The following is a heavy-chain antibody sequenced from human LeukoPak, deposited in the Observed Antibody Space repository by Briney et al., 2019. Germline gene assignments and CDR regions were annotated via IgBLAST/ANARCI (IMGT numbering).Heavy chain of an antibody. CDR3: AKSRARREESSGSIDC. V-gene: IGHV3-23*01. J-gene: IGHJ4*02. CDR1: GFTFTNYP. CDR2: ITGSGGRT. D-gene: IGHD3-22*01. Sequence: GGSLRLSCVASGFTFTNYPMGWFRQAPGKGLEWVSAITGSGGRTYYADSVKGRFAISRDNSKNTMFLQMNSLRVDDTAVYFCAKSRARREESSGSIDCWGQGTLVTVSS.